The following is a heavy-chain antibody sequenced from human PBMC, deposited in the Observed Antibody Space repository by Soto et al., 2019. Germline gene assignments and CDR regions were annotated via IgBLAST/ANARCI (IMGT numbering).Heavy chain of an antibody. CDR2: IWYDGSNK. V-gene: IGHV3-33*01. J-gene: IGHJ4*02. CDR3: ARDPPGRAYCSGGSCYDLNFDY. D-gene: IGHD2-15*01. CDR1: GFTFSSYG. Sequence: QVQLVESGGGVVQPGRSLRLSCAASGFTFSSYGMHWVRQAPGKGLEWVAVIWYDGSNKYYADSVKGRFTISRDNSKNTLYLQMNSLRAEDTAVYYCARDPPGRAYCSGGSCYDLNFDYWGQGTLVTVSS.